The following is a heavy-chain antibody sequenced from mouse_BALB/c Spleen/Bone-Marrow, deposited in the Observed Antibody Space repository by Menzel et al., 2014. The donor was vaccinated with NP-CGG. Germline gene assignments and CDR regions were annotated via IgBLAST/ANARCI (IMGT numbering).Heavy chain of an antibody. CDR1: GYSITRDYA. CDR3: ARSSSYDYDVGFAY. D-gene: IGHD2-4*01. Sequence: VQLKESGPGLVKPSQSLSLTCIVTGYSITRDYAWNWIQQFPGNKLEWMGYISYSGSTTYNPSLESRISITRDTSKNQFFLQLNSVTTEDTATYYCARSSSYDYDVGFAYWGQGTLVTVSA. CDR2: ISYSGST. J-gene: IGHJ3*01. V-gene: IGHV3-2*02.